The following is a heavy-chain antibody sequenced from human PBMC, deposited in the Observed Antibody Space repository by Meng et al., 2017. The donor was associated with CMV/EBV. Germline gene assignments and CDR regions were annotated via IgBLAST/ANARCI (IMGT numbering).Heavy chain of an antibody. V-gene: IGHV1-18*01. CDR2: ISAYNGNT. D-gene: IGHD2-2*01. CDR3: ARDAREDIVVVPAAAPPDDAFDI. Sequence: ASVKVSCQASGYTFTSYGISWVRQAPGQGLEWMGWISAYNGNTNYAQKLQGRVTMTTDTSTSKAYMELRSLRSDDTAVYYCARDAREDIVVVPAAAPPDDAFDIWGQGTMVTVSS. J-gene: IGHJ3*02. CDR1: GYTFTSYG.